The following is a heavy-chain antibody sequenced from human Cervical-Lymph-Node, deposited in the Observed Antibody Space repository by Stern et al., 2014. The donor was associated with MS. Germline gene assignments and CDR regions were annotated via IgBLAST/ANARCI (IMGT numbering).Heavy chain of an antibody. J-gene: IGHJ3*01. Sequence: VQLVESGGDLVHPGGSLRLSCAASGFTFSTYWMHWVRQVPGKGLVWVSRIHPAGSTTAYADSVKGRFTISRDNAKNTLDLQMSSLSAEDTAVYFCARGGSRDGFDLWGQGTLVTVSS. D-gene: IGHD3-10*01. CDR3: ARGGSRDGFDL. CDR1: GFTFSTYW. V-gene: IGHV3-74*02. CDR2: IHPAGSTT.